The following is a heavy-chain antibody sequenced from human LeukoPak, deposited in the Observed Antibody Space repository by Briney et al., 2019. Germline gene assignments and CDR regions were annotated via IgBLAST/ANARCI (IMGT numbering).Heavy chain of an antibody. J-gene: IGHJ4*02. CDR2: INHSGST. CDR1: GGSISGYY. D-gene: IGHD3-22*01. Sequence: PSETLSLTCTVSGGSISGYYWSWIRQPPGKGLEWIGEINHSGSTNYNPSLKSRVTISVDTSKNQFSLKLSSVTAADTAVYYCASSAYNYYDSSGYPISPYDYWGQGTLVTVSS. V-gene: IGHV4-34*01. CDR3: ASSAYNYYDSSGYPISPYDY.